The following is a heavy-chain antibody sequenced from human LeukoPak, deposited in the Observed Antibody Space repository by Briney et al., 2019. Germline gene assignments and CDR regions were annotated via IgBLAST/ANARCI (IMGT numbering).Heavy chain of an antibody. CDR2: YSGGNT. J-gene: IGHJ6*04. CDR1: GLTVSSNC. D-gene: IGHD3-10*02. V-gene: IGHV3-53*01. CDR3: AELGITMIGGV. Sequence: GGSLRLSCTASGLTVSSNCMSWVRQAPGKGLEWVSFYSGGNTYYADSVKGRFTISRDNAKNSLYLQMNSLRAEDTAVYYCAELGITMIGGVWGKGTTVTISS.